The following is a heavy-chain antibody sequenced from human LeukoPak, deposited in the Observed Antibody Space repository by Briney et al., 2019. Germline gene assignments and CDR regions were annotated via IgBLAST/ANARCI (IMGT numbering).Heavy chain of an antibody. V-gene: IGHV4-39*07. CDR2: IYYSGST. Sequence: SETLSLTCTVSGGSFSSYYWTWIRQPPGKGLEWIGSIYYSGSTYYNPSLKSRVTISVDTSKNQFSLKLSSVTAADTAVYYCARIGTIVVVPAAIDPWGQGTLVTVSS. J-gene: IGHJ5*02. CDR3: ARIGTIVVVPAAIDP. CDR1: GGSFSSYY. D-gene: IGHD2-2*01.